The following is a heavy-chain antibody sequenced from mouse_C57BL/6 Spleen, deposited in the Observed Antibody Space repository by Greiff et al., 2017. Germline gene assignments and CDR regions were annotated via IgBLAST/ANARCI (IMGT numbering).Heavy chain of an antibody. D-gene: IGHD4-1*02. CDR2: IRNKANGYTT. V-gene: IGHV7-4*01. CDR1: GFTFTDYY. Sequence: EVKLMESGGGLVQPGASLRLSCAASGFTFTDYYMSWVRQPPGKAPAWLALIRNKANGYTTEYTASVKGRFTISRDNSQNILYLQMNTLRAEDSATYYCVKASTGTGFAYWGQGTLVTVSA. CDR3: VKASTGTGFAY. J-gene: IGHJ3*01.